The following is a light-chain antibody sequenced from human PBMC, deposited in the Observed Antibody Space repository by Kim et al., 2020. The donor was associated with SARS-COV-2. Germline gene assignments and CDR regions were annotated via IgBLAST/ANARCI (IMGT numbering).Light chain of an antibody. CDR1: SIDVCGYNY. J-gene: IGLJ1*01. V-gene: IGLV2-14*03. CDR3: SSYTSSSTLV. CDR2: DVS. Sequence: GQSITISCTGTSIDVCGYNYVSWYQQHPGKAPKLMIYDVSNRPSGVSNRFSGSKSGNTASLTISGLQAEDEADYYCSSYTSSSTLVFGTGTKVTVL.